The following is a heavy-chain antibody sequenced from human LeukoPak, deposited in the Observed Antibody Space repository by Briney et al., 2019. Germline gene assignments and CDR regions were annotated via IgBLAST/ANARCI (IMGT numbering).Heavy chain of an antibody. J-gene: IGHJ4*02. V-gene: IGHV3-48*03. CDR1: GFSFSSYE. D-gene: IGHD3-22*01. CDR2: ISSSGSNT. Sequence: PGGSLRLSCAASGFSFSSYEMNWVRQAPGKGLEWVSCISSSGSNTYYADSVKGRFTISRDNAKNSLYLQMNSLRAEDTAVYYCARAPHFFDTSGSRYYFDYWGQGALVTVSS. CDR3: ARAPHFFDTSGSRYYFDY.